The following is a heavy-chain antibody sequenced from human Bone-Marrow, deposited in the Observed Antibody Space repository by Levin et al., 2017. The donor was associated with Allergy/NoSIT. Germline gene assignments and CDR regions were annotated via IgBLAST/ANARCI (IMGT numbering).Heavy chain of an antibody. D-gene: IGHD3-3*01. CDR1: GFNFNVFA. CDR2: ISWNSKMI. V-gene: IGHV3-9*01. Sequence: GGSLRLSCAASGFNFNVFAMHWVRQGPGRGLEWVSSISWNSKMIQYADSVKGRFTISRDNARNSLSLQMNSLRPEDTAFYYCAKDMSDLLFGDGARRGYFEHWGQGTLVTVSS. J-gene: IGHJ4*02. CDR3: AKDMSDLLFGDGARRGYFEH.